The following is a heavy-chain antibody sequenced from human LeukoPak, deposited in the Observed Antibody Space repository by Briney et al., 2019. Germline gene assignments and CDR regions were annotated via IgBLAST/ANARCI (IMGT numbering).Heavy chain of an antibody. J-gene: IGHJ4*02. V-gene: IGHV5-51*01. CDR2: IYPRDSRT. Sequence: GESLKISCKGSGYSFSSYWIAWVRQMPGKGLEWMGVIYPRDSRTTYSPSFQDQVTISADTSISTAYLQWTSLKASDTAMYYCARHLSDITSSPNYWGPGTLVTVSS. CDR3: ARHLSDITSSPNY. CDR1: GYSFSSYW. D-gene: IGHD2-2*01.